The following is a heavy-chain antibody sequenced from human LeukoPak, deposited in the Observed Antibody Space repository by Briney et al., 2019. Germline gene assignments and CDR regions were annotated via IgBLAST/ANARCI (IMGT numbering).Heavy chain of an antibody. CDR1: GFTFSSYA. V-gene: IGHV3-23*01. D-gene: IGHD6-25*01. Sequence: GGSLRLSCAASGFTFSSYAMSWVRQAPGKGLEWVSAISGSGVTTYYAVPVKGRLTISRDNSKNTVFLEMNNLRVEDTARYYCAKESCGAAAVHFDSWGQGALVTVSS. J-gene: IGHJ4*02. CDR3: AKESCGAAAVHFDS. CDR2: ISGSGVTT.